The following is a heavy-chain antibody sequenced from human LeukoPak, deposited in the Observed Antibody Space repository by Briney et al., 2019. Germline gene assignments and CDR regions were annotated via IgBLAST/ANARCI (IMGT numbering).Heavy chain of an antibody. CDR3: ARGLRRGIAARRNWSDP. D-gene: IGHD6-6*01. Sequence: SETLSLTCAVYGGSFSNYYWSWIRQPPGRALEWIGEINHSGGANHNPSLKSRVTISVDTSKNQFSLKLSSVTAADTAVYYCARGLRRGIAARRNWSDPWGQGTLVTVSS. CDR2: INHSGGA. CDR1: GGSFSNYY. V-gene: IGHV4-34*01. J-gene: IGHJ5*02.